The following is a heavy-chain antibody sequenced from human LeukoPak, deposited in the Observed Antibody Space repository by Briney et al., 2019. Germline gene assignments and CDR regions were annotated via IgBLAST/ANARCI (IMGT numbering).Heavy chain of an antibody. D-gene: IGHD2-15*01. CDR1: GFAISSDH. V-gene: IGHV3-23*01. Sequence: GGSLSLSCAASGFAISSDHMSWVRQAPGKGLEWVSTVVGGGATFYADTVKGRFTISRDNSKNTLYLQMNSLRGDDTAVYYCAKYGVVLPPGSHILHWLDPSGQGSLVTVTS. J-gene: IGHJ5*02. CDR3: AKYGVVLPPGSHILHWLDP. CDR2: VVGGGAT.